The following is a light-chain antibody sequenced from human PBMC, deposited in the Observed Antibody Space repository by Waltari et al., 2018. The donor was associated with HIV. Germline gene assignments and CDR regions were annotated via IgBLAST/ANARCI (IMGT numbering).Light chain of an antibody. CDR2: GYN. J-gene: IGLJ2*01. Sequence: QSVLTQPPSVSGAPGQRVTISCTGSSSNIGADYAVHWYQQLPGTAPKLLIYGYNNRPSWVPDRFSGSKSGTSASLAITGLQAEDEADYYCQAYDSSLSAVLFGGGTKLTVL. CDR1: SSNIGADYA. CDR3: QAYDSSLSAVL. V-gene: IGLV1-40*01.